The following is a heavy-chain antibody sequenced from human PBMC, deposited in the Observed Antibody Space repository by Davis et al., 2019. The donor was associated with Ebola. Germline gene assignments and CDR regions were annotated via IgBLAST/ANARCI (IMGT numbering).Heavy chain of an antibody. V-gene: IGHV4-34*01. CDR1: GASFSGYY. D-gene: IGHD1-1*01. CDR3: AKDFVQYPSDDY. Sequence: SETLSLTCAVYGASFSGYYWSWIRQPPGKGLEWIGEINHSGSTNYNPSLKSRVTISVDTSRNQFSLKLSSVTAADTAVYYCAKDFVQYPSDDYWGQGTLVTVSS. J-gene: IGHJ4*02. CDR2: INHSGST.